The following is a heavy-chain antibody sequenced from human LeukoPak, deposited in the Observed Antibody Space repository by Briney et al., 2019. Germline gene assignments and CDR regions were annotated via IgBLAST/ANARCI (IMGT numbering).Heavy chain of an antibody. CDR1: GFTFSSSW. D-gene: IGHD6-19*01. V-gene: IGHV3-7*01. CDR2: IKLDGSDK. J-gene: IGHJ5*02. CDR3: ARAVAENWFDP. Sequence: GGSLRLSCAASGFTFSSSWMHWVRQAPGKGLEWVANIKLDGSDKYYVDSVKGRFTISRDNAKNSLYLQMNSLRAEDTAVYYCARAVAENWFDPWGQGTLVTVSS.